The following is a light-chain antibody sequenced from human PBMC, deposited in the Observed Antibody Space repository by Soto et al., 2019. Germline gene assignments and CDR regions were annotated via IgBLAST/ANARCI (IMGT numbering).Light chain of an antibody. CDR3: QQLNSYPST. J-gene: IGKJ4*01. CDR2: GAS. Sequence: EIVFTQSPGTLSLSPGERATLSCRASQSVSSSYLAWYQQKPGQAPRLLIYGASTRATGIPARFRGSGSGTELTLTISSLKPEDFETDECQQLNSYPSTFGGGTKVDIK. CDR1: QSVSSSY. V-gene: IGKV3-20*01.